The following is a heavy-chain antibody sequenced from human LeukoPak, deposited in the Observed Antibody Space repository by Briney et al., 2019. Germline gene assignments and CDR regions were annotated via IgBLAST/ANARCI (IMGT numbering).Heavy chain of an antibody. V-gene: IGHV3-11*01. CDR3: ARGDWYSFDY. CDR1: GFSLSEYY. CDR2: ISSSGSSI. J-gene: IGHJ4*02. D-gene: IGHD3-9*01. Sequence: GGVLRLSRAASGFSLSEYYMKLIRQASGEGLEWVSYISSSGSSIHYADSVKGRFTISRDNAKNSLYLQMNSLRVEDTAVYYCARGDWYSFDYWGQGALVTISS.